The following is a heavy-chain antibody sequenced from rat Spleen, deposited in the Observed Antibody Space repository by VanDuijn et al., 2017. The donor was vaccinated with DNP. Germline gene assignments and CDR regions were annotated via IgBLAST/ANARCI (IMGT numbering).Heavy chain of an antibody. CDR3: VTHGSNSSTSTGAMDV. D-gene: IGHD1-5*01. CDR1: GFTFSSYW. CDR2: INHDGGNT. Sequence: EVQLVETGGDLVPPGRSLKLSCVASGFTFSSYWMFWIRQAPGKGLEWVASINHDGGNTYCQDSVKGRFTISRDNAKSNLYLQKDNRRYEDTDSYYFVTHGSNSSTSTGAMDVWGQGTSVTVSS. V-gene: IGHV5-58*01. J-gene: IGHJ4*01.